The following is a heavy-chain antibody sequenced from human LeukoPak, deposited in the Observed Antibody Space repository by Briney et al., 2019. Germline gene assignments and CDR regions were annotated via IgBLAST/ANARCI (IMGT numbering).Heavy chain of an antibody. D-gene: IGHD2-15*01. Sequence: ASEKVSCKASGYTFTSYAMNWVRQAPGQGLEWMGWINTNTGNPTYAQGFTGRFVFSLDTSVSTAYLQISSLKAEDTAVYYCARDIVVVLAAIWYYMDVWGKGTTVTISS. V-gene: IGHV7-4-1*02. CDR1: GYTFTSYA. CDR2: INTNTGNP. J-gene: IGHJ6*03. CDR3: ARDIVVVLAAIWYYMDV.